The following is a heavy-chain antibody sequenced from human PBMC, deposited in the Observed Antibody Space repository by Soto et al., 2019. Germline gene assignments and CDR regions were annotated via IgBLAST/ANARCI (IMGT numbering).Heavy chain of an antibody. CDR3: ARGVDYGDYPYFDY. CDR2: TYYNGTT. V-gene: IGHV4-59*01. CDR1: GSSINSFY. Sequence: PSETLSLTCTVSGSSINSFYWNWIRKSPGKGLEWIGFTYYNGTTNYNPSLRSRVTISADGSRNQFSLKLNSVIAADTAVYYCARGVDYGDYPYFDYWGQGTRVTVSS. D-gene: IGHD4-17*01. J-gene: IGHJ4*02.